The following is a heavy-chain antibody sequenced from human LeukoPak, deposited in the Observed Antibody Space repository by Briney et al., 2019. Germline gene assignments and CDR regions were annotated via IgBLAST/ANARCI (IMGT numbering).Heavy chain of an antibody. CDR3: AREELGSSLGFDP. CDR2: ISFDGSNK. Sequence: GGSLRLSCAASGFTFSSYTIHWVRQPPGKGLEWVAVISFDGSNKYYADSVKGRFTISRDNSKNTLYLQMNSLRAEDTAVYYCAREELGSSLGFDPWGQGALVTVSS. J-gene: IGHJ5*02. CDR1: GFTFSSYT. V-gene: IGHV3-30-3*01. D-gene: IGHD3-16*01.